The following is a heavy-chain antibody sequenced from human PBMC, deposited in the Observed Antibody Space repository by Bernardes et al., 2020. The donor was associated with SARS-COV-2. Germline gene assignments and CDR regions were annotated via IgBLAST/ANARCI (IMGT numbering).Heavy chain of an antibody. CDR1: GGSLSGYY. CDR3: ARGESSYGSKWFDP. D-gene: IGHD5-18*01. Sequence: SETLSLTCAVYGGSLSGYYWNWIRQPPGKGLEWIGEINYSGSTNYNPSLRSRVTISTDTSKNQFSLKLTSVTAADTAVYYCARGESSYGSKWFDPWGRGTMVTVSS. V-gene: IGHV4-34*01. CDR2: INYSGST. J-gene: IGHJ5*02.